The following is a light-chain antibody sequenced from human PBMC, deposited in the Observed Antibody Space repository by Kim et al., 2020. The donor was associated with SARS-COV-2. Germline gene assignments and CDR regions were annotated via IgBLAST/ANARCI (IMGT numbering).Light chain of an antibody. CDR2: GNS. Sequence: QSVLTPPPSVSGAPGQWVTISCTGSSSNIGAGYDVHWYQQLPGTAPKLLIYGNSNRPSGVPDRFSGSKSGPSASLAITGLQAEDEADYYCQSYDSSLRGWVFGGGTKLTVL. CDR1: SSNIGAGYD. V-gene: IGLV1-40*01. J-gene: IGLJ3*02. CDR3: QSYDSSLRGWV.